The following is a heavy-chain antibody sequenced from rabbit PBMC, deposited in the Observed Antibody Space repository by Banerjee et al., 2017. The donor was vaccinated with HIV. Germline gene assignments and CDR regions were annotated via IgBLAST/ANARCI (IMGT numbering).Heavy chain of an antibody. Sequence: QEQLVESGGDLVQPEGSLTLSCTASGFSFSSKYWICWVRQAPGKGLEWIACIYTGVEGFTAYANWAKGRFTISKTSSTTVTLQMTSLTAADTATYFCARDYDAGGSPRNLWGQGTLVTVS. CDR1: GFSFSSKYW. CDR2: IYTGVEGFT. V-gene: IGHV1S45*01. D-gene: IGHD8-1*01. CDR3: ARDYDAGGSPRNL. J-gene: IGHJ4*01.